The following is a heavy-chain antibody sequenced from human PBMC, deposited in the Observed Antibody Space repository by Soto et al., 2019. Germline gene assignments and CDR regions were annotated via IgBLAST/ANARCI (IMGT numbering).Heavy chain of an antibody. Sequence: GGSLRRACAASGLTFSSHRMHWVRQPPGKGLECVSTISYDGDDTVYVDSVKGRFTTSRENSNKTLYLQMRSLRPEDTAIYYCVKFRSGCEPVFEXWGQGTLLTVSX. CDR3: VKFRSGCEPVFEX. D-gene: IGHD3-10*01. J-gene: IGHJ4*02. CDR1: GLTFSSHR. V-gene: IGHV3-64D*06. CDR2: ISYDGDDT.